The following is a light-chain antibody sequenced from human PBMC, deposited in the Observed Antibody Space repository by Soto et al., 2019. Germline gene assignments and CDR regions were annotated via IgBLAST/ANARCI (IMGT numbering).Light chain of an antibody. CDR1: QNISSY. V-gene: IGKV3-15*01. CDR3: QQYDQWWT. Sequence: VVLRKYPVTQSLSPGESAPLSCRASQNISSYLIWYQQKPGQAPRLLVYGASIRATGIPARFSGSGSGTEYSLTISSLQSEDFGVYFCQQYDQWWTFGQGTKVDIK. J-gene: IGKJ1*01. CDR2: GAS.